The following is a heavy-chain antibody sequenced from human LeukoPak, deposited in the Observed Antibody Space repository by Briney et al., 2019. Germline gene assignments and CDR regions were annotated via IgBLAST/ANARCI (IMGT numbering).Heavy chain of an antibody. V-gene: IGHV3-7*01. Sequence: GGSLRLSCAASGFTFSIYAMSWVRQAPGKGLEWVANIDQDGSLRYYVDSVKGRFTISRDNAENSLYLQMNSLRAEDTAVYFCARDRGYCTSTNCYGFYYYMGVWGKGTTVTVSS. D-gene: IGHD2-2*01. CDR3: ARDRGYCTSTNCYGFYYYMGV. CDR1: GFTFSIYA. CDR2: IDQDGSLR. J-gene: IGHJ6*03.